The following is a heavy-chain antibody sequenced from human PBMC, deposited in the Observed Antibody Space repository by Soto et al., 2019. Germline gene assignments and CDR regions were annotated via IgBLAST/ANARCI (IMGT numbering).Heavy chain of an antibody. V-gene: IGHV2-5*02. CDR2: IYWDDDK. J-gene: IGHJ4*02. D-gene: IGHD6-19*01. CDR3: ADDSSGWYVFYF. Sequence: QITLKESGPTLVKPTQTLTLTFTFSGFSLSTRGVGVGCLRQPPGKPLEWLALIYWDDDKRSSPSLKNRLTSTQDSSKNHGFRTMINMDTMDTDPYYFADDSSGWYVFYFWCQGTLVTVST. CDR1: GFSLSTRGVG.